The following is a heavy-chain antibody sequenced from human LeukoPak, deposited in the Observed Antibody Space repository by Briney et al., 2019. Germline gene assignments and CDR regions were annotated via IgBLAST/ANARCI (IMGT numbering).Heavy chain of an antibody. Sequence: PGGSRTLSCAASGFTVSSYWMSSVRHAPGKWREWVANIKQDGSEKYYVESVKGRFTITSEKAKNSLYLQMYTLSTADPAVFYGARDRGYGFDYWGQGTLVTVSS. CDR3: ARDRGYGFDY. CDR2: IKQDGSEK. J-gene: IGHJ4*02. V-gene: IGHV3-7*01. CDR1: GFTVSSYW. D-gene: IGHD5-18*01.